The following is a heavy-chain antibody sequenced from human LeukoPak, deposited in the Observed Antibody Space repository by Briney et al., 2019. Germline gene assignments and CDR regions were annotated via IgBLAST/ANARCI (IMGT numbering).Heavy chain of an antibody. D-gene: IGHD3-22*01. J-gene: IGHJ4*02. CDR2: IYYSGST. CDR1: GGSISSYY. Sequence: SETLSLTCTVSGGSISSYYWSWIRQPPGKGLEWIGYIYYSGSTNYNPSLKSRVTISVDTSKNQFSLKLSSVTAADTAVYYCARLNGDHYDSSGYAASIDYWGQGTLVTVSS. V-gene: IGHV4-59*08. CDR3: ARLNGDHYDSSGYAASIDY.